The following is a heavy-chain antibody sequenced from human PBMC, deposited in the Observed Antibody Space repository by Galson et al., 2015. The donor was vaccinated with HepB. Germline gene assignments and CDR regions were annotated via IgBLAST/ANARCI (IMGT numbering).Heavy chain of an antibody. CDR1: GGSFSXYY. V-gene: IGHV4-34*01. CDR2: INHSGST. J-gene: IGHJ5*02. D-gene: IGHD6-19*01. CDR3: ARGPVQWPXSFDP. Sequence: SETLSLTCAVYGGSFSXYYXXWIRQPPGKGLEWIGEINHSGSTNYNPSLKSRVTISVXTSKNXFSXXLSSVTAADTAVYYCARGPVQWPXSFDPXGQGTLVTVSS.